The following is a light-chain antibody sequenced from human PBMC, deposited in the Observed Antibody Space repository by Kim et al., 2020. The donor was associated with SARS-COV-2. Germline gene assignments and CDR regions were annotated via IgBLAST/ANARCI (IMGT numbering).Light chain of an antibody. Sequence: SSELTQDPAVSVAFGQTVRITCQGDSLRSYYASWYQQKPGQAPVLVIYGKNNRPSGIPDRSSGSSSGNTASLTITGAQAEDEADYYCNSRDSSGNHLVFR. CDR2: GKN. CDR3: NSRDSSGNHLV. V-gene: IGLV3-19*01. J-gene: IGLJ2*01. CDR1: SLRSYY.